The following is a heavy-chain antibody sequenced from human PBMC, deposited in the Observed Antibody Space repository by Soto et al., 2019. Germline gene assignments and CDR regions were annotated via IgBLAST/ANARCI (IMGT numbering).Heavy chain of an antibody. CDR1: GFTFGSYS. J-gene: IGHJ1*01. Sequence: LRLSCAASGFTFGSYSMNWVRQAPGKGLEWVSSITSSSSYIYYADSVKGRFTISRDNAKNSLYLQMNSLRVEDTAVYYCARDSGVGFCSGYNGYWGQRNLVAVSS. CDR2: ITSSSSYI. CDR3: ARDSGVGFCSGYNGY. D-gene: IGHD3-3*01. V-gene: IGHV3-21*01.